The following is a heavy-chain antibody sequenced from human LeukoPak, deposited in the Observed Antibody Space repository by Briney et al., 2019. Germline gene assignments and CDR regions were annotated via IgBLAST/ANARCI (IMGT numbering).Heavy chain of an antibody. CDR2: IVVGSGNT. CDR1: GFTFTRSA. J-gene: IGHJ4*02. Sequence: SVKVSCKATGFTFTRSAMQWVRQARGQRLEWIGWIVVGSGNTNYAQTFQERVTITRDMSTSTAYMELSSLGSEDTAVYYCASTVNDDYGDPTPNFDYWGQGTLVTVSS. D-gene: IGHD4-17*01. CDR3: ASTVNDDYGDPTPNFDY. V-gene: IGHV1-58*02.